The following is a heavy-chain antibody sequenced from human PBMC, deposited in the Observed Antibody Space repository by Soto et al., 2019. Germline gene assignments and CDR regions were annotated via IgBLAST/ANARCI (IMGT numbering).Heavy chain of an antibody. D-gene: IGHD6-19*01. CDR3: AQDSLAGTTLPQN. Sequence: PGGSLRLSCAASGFSFSNYAMSWVRRGPGKGLEWVSGISGSGDSTYSADSVKGRFIISRDNSKNTLYLQMSSLRAEDTAVYYCAQDSLAGTTLPQNWGLGTLVTVSS. V-gene: IGHV3-23*01. J-gene: IGHJ4*02. CDR1: GFSFSNYA. CDR2: ISGSGDST.